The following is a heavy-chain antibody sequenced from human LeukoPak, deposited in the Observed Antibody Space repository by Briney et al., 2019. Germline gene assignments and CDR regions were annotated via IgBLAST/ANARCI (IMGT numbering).Heavy chain of an antibody. D-gene: IGHD3-16*01. Sequence: PGGSLRLSCAASGFTFSSYAMHWVRQAPGKGLEWVAVIWYDGSNKNYADSVKGRFTISRDNSKNTLYLQMNSLRAEDTAVYYCARSDVSDYYYGMDVWGQGTTVTVSS. J-gene: IGHJ6*02. CDR2: IWYDGSNK. CDR3: ARSDVSDYYYGMDV. CDR1: GFTFSSYA. V-gene: IGHV3-33*08.